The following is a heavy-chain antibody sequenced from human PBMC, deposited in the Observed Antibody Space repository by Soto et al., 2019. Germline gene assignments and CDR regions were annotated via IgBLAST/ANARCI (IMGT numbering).Heavy chain of an antibody. CDR2: IYPGDSDT. CDR1: GYSFTSYW. J-gene: IGHJ6*02. CDR3: ARRPRNCGELFPFGMDV. V-gene: IGHV5-51*01. D-gene: IGHD3-10*01. Sequence: RAALKISCEGSGYSFTSYWIWSVRQMPWKCLQWMGIIYPGDSDTRYSPSLQGQVTISADKSISTAYLQWSSLKASDTAMYYCARRPRNCGELFPFGMDVWGQGTTVTVSS.